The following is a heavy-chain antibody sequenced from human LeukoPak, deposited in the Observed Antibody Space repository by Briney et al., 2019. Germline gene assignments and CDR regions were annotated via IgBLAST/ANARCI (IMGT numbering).Heavy chain of an antibody. J-gene: IGHJ4*02. V-gene: IGHV3-30-3*01. Sequence: PGGSLRLSCAASGFTFSSYAMPWVRQAPGKGLEWVAVISYDGSNKYYADSVKGRFTISRDNSKNTLYLQMNSLRAEDTAVYYCARSSNDIVVVKYWGQGTLVTVSS. D-gene: IGHD2-15*01. CDR1: GFTFSSYA. CDR2: ISYDGSNK. CDR3: ARSSNDIVVVKY.